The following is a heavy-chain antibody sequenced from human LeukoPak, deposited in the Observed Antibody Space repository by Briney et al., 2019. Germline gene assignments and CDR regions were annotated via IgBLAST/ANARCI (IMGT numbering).Heavy chain of an antibody. D-gene: IGHD3-10*01. V-gene: IGHV1-69*05. CDR2: IIPIFGTA. Sequence: SVKVSCKASGGTFSSYAISWVRQAPGQGLEWMGGIIPIFGTANYAQKFQGRVTITTDESTSTAYMELSSLRSEDTAVYYCARDRGVPAVFDYWGQGTLVTVSS. CDR1: GGTFSSYA. J-gene: IGHJ4*02. CDR3: ARDRGVPAVFDY.